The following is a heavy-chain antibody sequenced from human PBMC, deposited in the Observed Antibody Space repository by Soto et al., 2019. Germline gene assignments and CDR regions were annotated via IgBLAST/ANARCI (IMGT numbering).Heavy chain of an antibody. V-gene: IGHV4-39*01. D-gene: IGHD3-22*01. Sequence: QLLESGPGLVKPSETLSLTCPVPGDSITTSHYYWAWIRQPPGTGLEGIGSIYKSGNNYYNPSLKSRVSMSVDTSNNQFSRKLRYVTAADTAVYYCARPGYLEDSGYWRSPFGFWGQGTMVTVSS. J-gene: IGHJ3*01. CDR3: ARPGYLEDSGYWRSPFGF. CDR2: IYKSGNN. CDR1: GDSITTSHYY.